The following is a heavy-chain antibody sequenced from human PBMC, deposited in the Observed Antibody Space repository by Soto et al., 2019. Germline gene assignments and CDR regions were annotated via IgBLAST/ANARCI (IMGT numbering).Heavy chain of an antibody. CDR2: ISGSSSYI. Sequence: EVQVVESGGGLVQPGGSLRLSCATSGFTLSSYGMSWARQAPGKGLEWVSSISGSSSYIYYADSVKGRFTISIDNAKTSLSLQMSSLRVEDTAVDYCAREGWAPAGLDFWGQGTLVTVSS. CDR3: AREGWAPAGLDF. D-gene: IGHD3-9*01. V-gene: IGHV3-21*01. CDR1: GFTLSSYG. J-gene: IGHJ4*02.